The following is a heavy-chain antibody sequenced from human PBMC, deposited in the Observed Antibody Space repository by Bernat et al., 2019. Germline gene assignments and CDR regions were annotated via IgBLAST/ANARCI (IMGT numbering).Heavy chain of an antibody. J-gene: IGHJ4*02. D-gene: IGHD1-26*01. CDR3: AKAYSGILRGNFDF. CDR1: GFTFSSYA. V-gene: IGHV3-23*01. Sequence: EVQLLESGGGLVQPGGSLRLSCAASGFTFSSYAMSWVRQAPGKGLEWVSTITDSGGSTYYADSVRGRFTISRDNSKNTLYLQMSSLRAEDTAVYYCAKAYSGILRGNFDFWGQGTLVTVSS. CDR2: ITDSGGST.